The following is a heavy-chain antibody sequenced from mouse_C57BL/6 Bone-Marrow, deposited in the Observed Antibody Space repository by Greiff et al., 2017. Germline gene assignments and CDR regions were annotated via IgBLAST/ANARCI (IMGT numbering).Heavy chain of an antibody. Sequence: EVQLVESGGDLVKPGGSLKLSCAASGFTFSSYGMSWVRQTPDKRLEWVATISSGGSYTYYPDSVKGRFTITRDNAKNTRYLQMSSLKSEDTAMYYCARHDYWGQGTTLTDSS. V-gene: IGHV5-6*01. CDR1: GFTFSSYG. CDR2: ISSGGSYT. J-gene: IGHJ2*01. CDR3: ARHDY.